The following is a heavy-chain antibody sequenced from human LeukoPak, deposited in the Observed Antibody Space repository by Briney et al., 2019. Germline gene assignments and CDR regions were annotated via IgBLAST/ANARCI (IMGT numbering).Heavy chain of an antibody. V-gene: IGHV3-21*01. CDR3: ARGPYGYVWGSYRRDYFDY. D-gene: IGHD3-16*02. CDR1: GFTFSSYS. Sequence: GGSLRLSCAASGFTFSSYSLNWVRQAPGKGLEWVSSISSSSSYIYYADSVKGRFTISRDNAKNSLYLQMNSLRAEDTAVYYCARGPYGYVWGSYRRDYFDYWGQGTLVTVSS. CDR2: ISSSSSYI. J-gene: IGHJ4*02.